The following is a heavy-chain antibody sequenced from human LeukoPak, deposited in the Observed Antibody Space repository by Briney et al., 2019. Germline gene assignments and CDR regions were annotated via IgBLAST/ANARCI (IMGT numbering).Heavy chain of an antibody. V-gene: IGHV1-2*06. D-gene: IGHD6-13*01. J-gene: IGHJ4*02. CDR2: INPNSGGT. CDR1: GYTFTDYY. CDR3: ARGEPYSRRGRDPDY. Sequence: ASVKVSCKASGYTFTDYYLHWVRQAPGQGLEWMGRINPNSGGTNYAQRFQGRVTMTRDTSISTAYMELSRLRSDDTAVFYCARGEPYSRRGRDPDYWGQGALVTVSS.